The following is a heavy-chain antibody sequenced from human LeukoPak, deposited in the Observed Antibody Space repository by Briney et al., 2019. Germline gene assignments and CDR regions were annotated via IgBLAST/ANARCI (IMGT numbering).Heavy chain of an antibody. Sequence: GGSLRLSCVASGFTFSTYAMHWVRQAPGKGLEWVAVISNDGSNRYYADSVKGRFAISRDDSKSTLYVQMNSLRTEDTAVYYCARGAAAGPGWFDPWGQGTLVTVSS. D-gene: IGHD6-13*01. V-gene: IGHV3-30*09. J-gene: IGHJ5*02. CDR2: ISNDGSNR. CDR3: ARGAAAGPGWFDP. CDR1: GFTFSTYA.